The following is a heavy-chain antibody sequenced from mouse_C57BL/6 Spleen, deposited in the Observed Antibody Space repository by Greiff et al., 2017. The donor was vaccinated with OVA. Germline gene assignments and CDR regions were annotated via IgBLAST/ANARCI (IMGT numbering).Heavy chain of an antibody. Sequence: QVQLQQSGAELVKPGASVKISCKASGYAFSSYWMNWVKQRPGKGLEWIGQIYPGDGDTNYNGKFKGKATLTVDKSSSTAYMQLSSLTSEDSAVYYCARGSSGYRAMDYWGQGTSVTVSS. CDR1: GYAFSSYW. V-gene: IGHV1-80*01. CDR3: ARGSSGYRAMDY. D-gene: IGHD3-2*02. CDR2: IYPGDGDT. J-gene: IGHJ4*01.